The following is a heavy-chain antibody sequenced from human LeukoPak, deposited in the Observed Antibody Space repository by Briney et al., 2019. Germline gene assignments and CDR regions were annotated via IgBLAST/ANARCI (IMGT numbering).Heavy chain of an antibody. V-gene: IGHV3-48*02. CDR1: GFSFSTYS. J-gene: IGHJ4*02. CDR3: ARDGQTGAHYGLKSHGNDY. CDR2: IYRSGTTT. D-gene: IGHD1-1*01. Sequence: GGSLRLSCAASGFSFSTYSMNWVRQAPGKGLEWVSYIYRSGTTTYYADSVRGRFTISRDNAKNSLYLQMNSLRDEDTAVYYCARDGQTGAHYGLKSHGNDYWGQGTLVTVSS.